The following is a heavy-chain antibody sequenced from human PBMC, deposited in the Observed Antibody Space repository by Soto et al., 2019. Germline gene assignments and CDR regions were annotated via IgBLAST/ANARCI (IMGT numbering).Heavy chain of an antibody. D-gene: IGHD1-1*01. CDR3: ASTLVERNYYYYMDV. CDR2: IYPGDSDT. CDR1: GYSFTSYW. V-gene: IGHV5-51*01. J-gene: IGHJ6*03. Sequence: PGESLKISCKGSGYSFTSYWIGWVRQMPGKGLEWMGIIYPGDSDTRYSPSFQGQVTISADKSISTAYLQWSSLKASDTAMYYCASTLVERNYYYYMDVWGKGTTVTVSS.